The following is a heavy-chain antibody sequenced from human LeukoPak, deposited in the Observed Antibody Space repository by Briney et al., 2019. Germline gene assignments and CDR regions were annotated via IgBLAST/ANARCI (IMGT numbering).Heavy chain of an antibody. Sequence: PSETLSLTCTVSALSISSSSYYWAWIRQPPGKGLEWIASVSYSGTTHFNPSLKSRVTISVDTSKNQFSLKLSSVTAAGTAVYYCARAIRNYLRRSSYYYGMDVWGQGTTVTVSS. CDR3: ARAIRNYLRRSSYYYGMDV. CDR2: VSYSGTT. CDR1: ALSISSSSYY. V-gene: IGHV4-39*01. J-gene: IGHJ6*02. D-gene: IGHD2-15*01.